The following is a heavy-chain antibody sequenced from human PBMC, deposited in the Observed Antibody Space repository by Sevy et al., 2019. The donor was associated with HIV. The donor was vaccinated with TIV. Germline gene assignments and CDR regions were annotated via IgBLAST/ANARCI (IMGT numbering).Heavy chain of an antibody. J-gene: IGHJ4*02. V-gene: IGHV4-30-4*01. CDR1: GGSISNADYY. CDR2: IYYSGRT. CDR3: ARMKFWNGYFDY. D-gene: IGHD3-3*01. Sequence: SETLSLTCSVSGGSISNADYYWSWIRQPPGKGLEWIGYIYYSGRTYYNPSLKSLISISVDTSRNQFSLSLDSVTAADTAGYYCARMKFWNGYFDYWGQGTLVTVSS.